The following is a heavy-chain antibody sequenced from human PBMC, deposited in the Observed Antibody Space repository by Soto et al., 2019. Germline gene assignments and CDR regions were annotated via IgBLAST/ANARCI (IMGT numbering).Heavy chain of an antibody. CDR1: GGSISSYY. J-gene: IGHJ6*03. D-gene: IGHD3-9*01. CDR2: IYYSGST. Sequence: SETLSLTCTVSGGSISSYYWSWIRQPPGKGLEWIGYIYYSGSTNYNPSLKSRVTISVDTSKNQFSLKLSSVTAADTAVYYCARLLAPNYDILTGYYMGYYYYYMDVWGKGTTVTVSS. CDR3: ARLLAPNYDILTGYYMGYYYYYMDV. V-gene: IGHV4-59*08.